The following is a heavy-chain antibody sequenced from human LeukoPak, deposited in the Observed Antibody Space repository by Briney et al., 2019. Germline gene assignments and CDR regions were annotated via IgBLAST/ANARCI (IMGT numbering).Heavy chain of an antibody. CDR3: ARVWAYCSSTSCQGPDAFDI. CDR2: IYSGGST. J-gene: IGHJ3*02. CDR1: GFTVSRNY. V-gene: IGHV3-53*01. D-gene: IGHD2-2*01. Sequence: QPGGSLRLSCAASGFTVSRNYMSWVRQAPGKGLEWVSEIYSGGSTYYAASVKGRFSISRDNSKNTVYLQMNSLRAEDTAVYYCARVWAYCSSTSCQGPDAFDIWGQGTMVTVSS.